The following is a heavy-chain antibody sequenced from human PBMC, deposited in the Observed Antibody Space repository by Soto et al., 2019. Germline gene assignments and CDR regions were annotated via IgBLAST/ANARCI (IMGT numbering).Heavy chain of an antibody. J-gene: IGHJ5*02. CDR1: GGTFSSYT. CDR3: ARAYNWNDINWFDP. V-gene: IGHV1-69*02. D-gene: IGHD1-1*01. Sequence: QVQLVQSGAEVKKPGSSVKVSCKASGGTFSSYTISWLRQAPGQGLEWMVRIIPILGLANSAQKFQSRVTITAANSTSTAYMELSSLRSEDTDVYCCARAYNWNDINWFDPWGQGTLVTVS. CDR2: IIPILGLA.